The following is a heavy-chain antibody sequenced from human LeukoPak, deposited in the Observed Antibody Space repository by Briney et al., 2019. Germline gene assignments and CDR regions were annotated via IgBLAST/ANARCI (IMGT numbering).Heavy chain of an antibody. Sequence: GGSLRLSCAASGFTFSSYEMNWVRQAPGKGLEWVSYISSSGSTIYYADSVKGRFTISRDNAKNSLYLQMDSLRAEDTAVYYCARDVDKGAFDIWGQGTMVTVSS. V-gene: IGHV3-48*03. CDR3: ARDVDKGAFDI. CDR1: GFTFSSYE. J-gene: IGHJ3*02. D-gene: IGHD2-15*01. CDR2: ISSSGSTI.